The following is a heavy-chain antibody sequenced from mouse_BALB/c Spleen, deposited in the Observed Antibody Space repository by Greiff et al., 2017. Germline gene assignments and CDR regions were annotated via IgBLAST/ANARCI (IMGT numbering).Heavy chain of an antibody. CDR3: ARGRMIPYAMDY. CDR2: ISSGGST. Sequence: EVKLVESGGGLVKPGGSLKLSCAASGFTFSSYAMSWVRQTPEKRLEWVASISSGGSTYYPDSVKGRFTISRDNARNILYLQMSSLRSEDTAMYYCARGRMIPYAMDYWGQGTSVTVSS. D-gene: IGHD2-3*01. CDR1: GFTFSSYA. J-gene: IGHJ4*01. V-gene: IGHV5-6-5*01.